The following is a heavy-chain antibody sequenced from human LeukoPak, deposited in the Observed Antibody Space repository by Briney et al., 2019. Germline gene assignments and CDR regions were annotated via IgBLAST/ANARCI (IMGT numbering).Heavy chain of an antibody. J-gene: IGHJ4*02. V-gene: IGHV1-46*01. D-gene: IGHD3-22*01. CDR2: INPSGGST. CDR3: ARVASYQGSSGYFSY. CDR1: GYTFTGYY. Sequence: ASVKVSCKASGYTFTGYYMHWVRQAPGQGLEWMGIINPSGGSTSYAQKFQGRVAMTRDTSTSTVYMELSSLRSEDTAVYYCARVASYQGSSGYFSYWGQGTLVTVSS.